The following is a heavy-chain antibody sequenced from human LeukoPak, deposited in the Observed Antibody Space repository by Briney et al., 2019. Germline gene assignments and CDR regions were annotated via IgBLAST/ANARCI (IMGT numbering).Heavy chain of an antibody. CDR2: IYYSGST. J-gene: IGHJ4*02. CDR3: ARQSYCSSTSCYLDY. D-gene: IGHD2-2*01. Sequence: SETLSLTCTVSGGSISSSSYYWGWIRQPPGKGLEWIGSIYYSGSTYYNPSLKSRVTISVDTSKNQFSLKLSSVTAADTAVYYCARQSYCSSTSCYLDYWGQGTLVTLSS. V-gene: IGHV4-39*01. CDR1: GGSISSSSYY.